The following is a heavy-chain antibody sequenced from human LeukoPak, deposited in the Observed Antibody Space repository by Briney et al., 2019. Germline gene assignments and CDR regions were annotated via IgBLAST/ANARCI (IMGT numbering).Heavy chain of an antibody. CDR1: GYTFTGYY. V-gene: IGHV1-2*02. CDR3: AREIAAAGWGFDP. D-gene: IGHD6-13*01. CDR2: INPNSGGT. Sequence: GASVKVSCTASGYTFTGYYMHWVRPAPGQGLEWMGWINPNSGGTNYAQKFQGRVTMTKDTSISTAYMELSRLRADDTAVYYCAREIAAAGWGFDPWGQGTLVTVSS. J-gene: IGHJ5*02.